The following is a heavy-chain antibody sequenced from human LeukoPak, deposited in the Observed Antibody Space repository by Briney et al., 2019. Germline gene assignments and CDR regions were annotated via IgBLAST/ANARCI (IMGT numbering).Heavy chain of an antibody. CDR1: GGSISSYY. J-gene: IGHJ6*02. V-gene: IGHV4-59*01. CDR2: IYYSGST. CDR3: ARNIPYYYYVMDV. D-gene: IGHD2-2*02. Sequence: PSETLSLTCTVSGGSISSYYWSCIRQPPGKGLEWIGYIYYSGSTNYNPSLKSRVTISVDTSKNQFSLKLSSVSAADTAVYYCARNIPYYYYVMDVWGQGTTVTVSS.